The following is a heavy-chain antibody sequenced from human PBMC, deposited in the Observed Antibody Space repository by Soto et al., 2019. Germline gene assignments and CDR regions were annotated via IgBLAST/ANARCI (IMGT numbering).Heavy chain of an antibody. V-gene: IGHV3-23*01. D-gene: IGHD4-17*01. CDR1: GFSFSSFS. Sequence: GSLTLFCRTFGFSFSSFSMTLGRQGPGKGLEWVSSIGGSGIITYYTDSVKGRFTISRDNSGNTLFLHMNSLRADDTAVYYCAKDPNGDYVGAFDSWGQGTLVTVSS. CDR3: AKDPNGDYVGAFDS. J-gene: IGHJ4*02. CDR2: IGGSGIIT.